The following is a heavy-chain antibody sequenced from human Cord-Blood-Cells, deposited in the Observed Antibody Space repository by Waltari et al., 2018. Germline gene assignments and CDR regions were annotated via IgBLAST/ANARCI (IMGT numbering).Heavy chain of an antibody. V-gene: IGHV3-30*02. CDR3: AKVRLYNSSWYNWFDP. CDR1: GFTFSSYG. D-gene: IGHD6-13*01. J-gene: IGHJ5*02. Sequence: QVQLVESGGGVVQPGGSLRLSCAASGFTFSSYGMHWVRQAPGKGLEWVAFIRYDGSNKYYADSVKGRFTISRDNSKNTLYLQMNSLRAEDTAVYYCAKVRLYNSSWYNWFDPWGQGTLVTVSS. CDR2: IRYDGSNK.